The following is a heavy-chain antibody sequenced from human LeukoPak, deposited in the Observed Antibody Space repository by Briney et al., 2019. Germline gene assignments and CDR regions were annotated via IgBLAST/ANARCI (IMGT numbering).Heavy chain of an antibody. CDR3: ARDQGYYGSGTVDY. Sequence: ASVKVSCKASGYTFTSYGISWVRQAPGQGLEWMGWISAYNGNTNYAQKLQGRVTMTTDTSPNTAYMELRSLRSDDTAVYYCARDQGYYGSGTVDYWGQGTLVTVSS. D-gene: IGHD3-10*01. CDR1: GYTFTSYG. CDR2: ISAYNGNT. V-gene: IGHV1-18*04. J-gene: IGHJ4*02.